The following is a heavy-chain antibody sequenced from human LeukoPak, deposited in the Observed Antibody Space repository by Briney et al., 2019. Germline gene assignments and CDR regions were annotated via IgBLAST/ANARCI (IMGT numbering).Heavy chain of an antibody. V-gene: IGHV3-30*04. CDR3: VKDLLQWYKFDS. D-gene: IGHD4-23*01. Sequence: PGGSLRLSCAASGFTFSSYAMHWVRQAPGKGLEWVAFISYDGSNKYYADSVKGRFTISRDNSKNTLYLQMNSLRREDTAVYYCVKDLLQWYKFDSWGQGTLVTVSS. CDR2: ISYDGSNK. J-gene: IGHJ4*02. CDR1: GFTFSSYA.